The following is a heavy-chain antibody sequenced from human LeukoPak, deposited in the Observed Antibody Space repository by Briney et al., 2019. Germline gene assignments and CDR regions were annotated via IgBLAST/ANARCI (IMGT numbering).Heavy chain of an antibody. V-gene: IGHV3-30*04. CDR2: ISYDGSNK. J-gene: IGHJ4*02. Sequence: GGSLRLSCAASGFTFSSYAMHWVRQAPGKGLEWVAVISYDGSNKYYADSVKGRFTISRDNSKNTLYLQMNSPRAEDTAVYYCAKGILNYYGSGSYPNNWGQGTLVTVSS. CDR3: AKGILNYYGSGSYPNN. CDR1: GFTFSSYA. D-gene: IGHD3-10*01.